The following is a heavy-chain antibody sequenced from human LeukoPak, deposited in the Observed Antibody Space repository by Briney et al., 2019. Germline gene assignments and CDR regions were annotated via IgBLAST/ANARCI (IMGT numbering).Heavy chain of an antibody. CDR2: ISAYNGNT. CDR3: ARVKGDYGDY. J-gene: IGHJ4*02. Sequence: VGSVKVSCTASGYTFTSYGISWVRQAPGQGLEWMGWISAYNGNTSYAQKLQGRVTMTTDTSTSTAYMELRSLRSDDTAVYYCARVKGDYGDYWGQGTLVTVSS. V-gene: IGHV1-18*01. CDR1: GYTFTSYG.